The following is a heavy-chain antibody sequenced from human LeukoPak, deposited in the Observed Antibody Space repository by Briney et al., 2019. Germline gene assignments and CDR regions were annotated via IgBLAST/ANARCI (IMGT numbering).Heavy chain of an antibody. V-gene: IGHV1-69*04. CDR3: AKGIDYSSHY. CDR2: IIPILGIA. J-gene: IGHJ4*02. CDR1: GGTFSSYA. D-gene: IGHD4-11*01. Sequence: ASVKVSCKASGGTFSSYAISWVRQAPGQGLEWMGRIIPILGIANYAQKFQGRVTITADKSTSTAYMELSSLRAEDTAVYYCAKGIDYSSHYWGQGTLVTVSS.